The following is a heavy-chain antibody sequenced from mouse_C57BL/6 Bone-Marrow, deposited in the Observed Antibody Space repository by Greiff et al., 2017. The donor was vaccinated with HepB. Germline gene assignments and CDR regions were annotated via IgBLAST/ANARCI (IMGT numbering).Heavy chain of an antibody. CDR3: ARRGVYYGNGFDY. CDR1: GFTFSDYG. J-gene: IGHJ2*01. D-gene: IGHD2-1*01. Sequence: DVKLVESGGGLVQPGGSLKLSCAASGFTFSDYGMAWVRQAPRKGPEWVAFSSNLACSSYYADTVTGRFTISRENAKNTLYLEMSSLRSEDTAMYYSARRGVYYGNGFDYWGQGTTLTVSS. CDR2: SSNLACSS. V-gene: IGHV5-15*04.